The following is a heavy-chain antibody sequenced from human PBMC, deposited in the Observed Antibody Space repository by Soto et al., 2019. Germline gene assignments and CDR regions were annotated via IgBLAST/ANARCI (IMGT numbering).Heavy chain of an antibody. CDR2: ISYDGSNK. D-gene: IGHD4-17*01. CDR3: ARVYNDYGDYGYFQH. Sequence: QVQLVESGGGVVQPGRSLRLSCAASGFTFSSYAMHWVRQAPGKGLEWVAVISYDGSNKYYADSVKGRFTISRDNSKNTLYLQMNSLRAEDTAVYYCARVYNDYGDYGYFQHWGQGTLVTVSS. CDR1: GFTFSSYA. J-gene: IGHJ1*01. V-gene: IGHV3-30-3*01.